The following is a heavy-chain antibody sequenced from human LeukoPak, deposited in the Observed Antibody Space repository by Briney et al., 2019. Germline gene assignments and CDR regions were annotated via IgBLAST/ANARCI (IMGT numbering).Heavy chain of an antibody. V-gene: IGHV1-18*04. Sequence: ASVKVSCKASGYTFTSYGISWVRQAPGQGLEWTGWISAYNGNTNYAQKLQGRVTMTTDTSTSTAYMELRSLRSDDTAVYYCARAVQLEPTTGHNWFDHWGQGTLVTVSS. J-gene: IGHJ5*02. CDR3: ARAVQLEPTTGHNWFDH. CDR1: GYTFTSYG. CDR2: ISAYNGNT. D-gene: IGHD1-1*01.